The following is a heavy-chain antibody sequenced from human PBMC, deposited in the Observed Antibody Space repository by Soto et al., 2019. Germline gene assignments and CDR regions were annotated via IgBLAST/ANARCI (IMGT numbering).Heavy chain of an antibody. J-gene: IGHJ4*02. D-gene: IGHD6-13*01. CDR1: GFTFSSYA. CDR2: ISGSGGST. Sequence: EVPLLESGGGLVQPGGSLRLSCAASGFTFSSYAMSWVRQAPGKGLEWVSAISGSGGSTYYADSVKGRFTISRDNSKSTLYLQMNSLRAEDTAVYYCAKENGYSSSWFEFDYWGQGTLVTVSS. CDR3: AKENGYSSSWFEFDY. V-gene: IGHV3-23*01.